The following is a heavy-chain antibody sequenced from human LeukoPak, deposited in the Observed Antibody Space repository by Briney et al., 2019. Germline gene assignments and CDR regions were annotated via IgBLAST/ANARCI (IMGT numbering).Heavy chain of an antibody. D-gene: IGHD3-22*01. V-gene: IGHV4-39*07. CDR2: IYYSGST. Sequence: KPSETLSLTCTVSGGSISSSSYYWGWIRQPPGKGLEWIGSIYYSGSTNYNPSLKSRVTISVDTSKNQFSLKLSSVTAADTAVYYCAGIFYYDSSGYYSYYFDYWGQGTLVTVSS. CDR1: GGSISSSSYY. J-gene: IGHJ4*02. CDR3: AGIFYYDSSGYYSYYFDY.